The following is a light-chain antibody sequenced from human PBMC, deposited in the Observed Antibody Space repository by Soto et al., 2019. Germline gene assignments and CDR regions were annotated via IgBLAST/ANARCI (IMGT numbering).Light chain of an antibody. J-gene: IGKJ1*01. CDR3: QQRSNWPPWT. V-gene: IGKV3-11*01. Sequence: EIVLTQFPATLSLSPGERASLSCRASQTVSHYLAWYQQKPGQAPRLLIYDASTRATGIPARFSGSGSGTDFTLTISSLEPEDFAVYYCQQRSNWPPWTFGQGTKLEI. CDR1: QTVSHY. CDR2: DAS.